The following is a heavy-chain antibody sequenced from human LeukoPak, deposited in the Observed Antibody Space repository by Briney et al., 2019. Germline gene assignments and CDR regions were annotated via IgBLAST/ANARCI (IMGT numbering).Heavy chain of an antibody. CDR2: IYTSGST. Sequence: SETLSLTCTVSGGSISSYYWSWIRQPAGKGLEWIGRIYTSGSTNYNPSLKSRVTMSVDTSKNQFSLKLSSVTAADTAVYYCARLGGGYCSSTSCYLDYWGQGTLVTVSS. D-gene: IGHD2-2*01. CDR1: GGSISSYY. V-gene: IGHV4-4*07. J-gene: IGHJ4*02. CDR3: ARLGGGYCSSTSCYLDY.